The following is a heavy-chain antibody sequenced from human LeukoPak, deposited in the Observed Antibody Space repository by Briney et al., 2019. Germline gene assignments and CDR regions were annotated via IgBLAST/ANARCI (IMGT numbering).Heavy chain of an antibody. CDR1: GGPISSYY. CDR2: IYYSGST. V-gene: IGHV4-59*01. CDR3: ASGYCSGGSCYSIDY. Sequence: SETLSLTCTVSGGPISSYYWSWIRQPPGKGLEWIGYIYYSGSTNYNPSLKSRVTISVDTSKNQFSLKLSSVTAADTAVYYCASGYCSGGSCYSIDYWGQGTLVTVSS. J-gene: IGHJ4*02. D-gene: IGHD2-15*01.